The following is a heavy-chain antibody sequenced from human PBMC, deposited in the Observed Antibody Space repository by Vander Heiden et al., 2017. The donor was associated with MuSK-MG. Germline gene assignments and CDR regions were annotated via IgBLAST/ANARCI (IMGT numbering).Heavy chain of an antibody. CDR1: GYTFIRFD. D-gene: IGHD4-17*01. CDR2: LNPNSGNT. V-gene: IGHV1-8*03. Sequence: QVQLVQSGPEVKKPGASVKVSCKASGYTFIRFDIIWVRQAPGQGLEWMGWLNPNSGNTGYAQKFQGGVSITRDTSTSTAYMELSSLRSEDTAVYYCARGPPYGGILDIWGQGTLVTVSS. CDR3: ARGPPYGGILDI. J-gene: IGHJ3*02.